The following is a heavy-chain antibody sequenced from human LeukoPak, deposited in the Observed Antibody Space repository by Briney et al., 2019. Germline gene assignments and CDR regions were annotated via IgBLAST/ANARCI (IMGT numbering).Heavy chain of an antibody. V-gene: IGHV3-66*01. J-gene: IGHJ4*02. D-gene: IGHD2-2*01. CDR2: IYSGGST. CDR3: AKMPPQSNG. CDR1: GFTFNNYW. Sequence: GGSLRLSCAASGFTFNNYWMSWVRQAPGKGLEWVSVIYSGGSTYYADSVKGRFTISRGNSKNTLYLEMNSLRAEDTAVYYCAKMPPQSNGWGQGTLVTVSS.